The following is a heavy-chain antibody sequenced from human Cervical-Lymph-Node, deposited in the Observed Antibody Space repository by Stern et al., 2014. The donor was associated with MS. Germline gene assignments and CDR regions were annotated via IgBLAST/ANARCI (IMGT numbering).Heavy chain of an antibody. CDR1: GFTFRSYA. CDR3: TRESIHRRDNSLNYGMDV. J-gene: IGHJ6*02. V-gene: IGHV3-33*01. Sequence: MQLVESGGGVVQPGRSLRLSCAASGFTFRSYAMNWVRQAPGKGLEWVAMEWFDGGIEYYADSVKGRFTISRDNSKNTLYLQMTSLRAEDTAVYYCTRESIHRRDNSLNYGMDVWGQGTTVTVSS. D-gene: IGHD1-14*01. CDR2: EWFDGGIE.